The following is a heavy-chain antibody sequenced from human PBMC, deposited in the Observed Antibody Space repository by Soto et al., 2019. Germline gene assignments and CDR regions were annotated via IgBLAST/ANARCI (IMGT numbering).Heavy chain of an antibody. J-gene: IGHJ4*02. CDR3: ARDLDGSGSYYTDY. CDR2: ISAYNGNT. V-gene: IGHV1-18*01. Sequence: QVQLVQSGAEVKKPGASVKVSCKASGYMFVTYGINWVRQAPVQGLEWMGWISAYNGNTKYAQNLQGRVTMTTDASTNTAYMEMRSLRSDDTAVYYCARDLDGSGSYYTDYWGPGTLVTVSS. CDR1: GYMFVTYG. D-gene: IGHD3-10*01.